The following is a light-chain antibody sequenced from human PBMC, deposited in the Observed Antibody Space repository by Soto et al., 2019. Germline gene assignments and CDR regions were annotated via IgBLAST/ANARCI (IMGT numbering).Light chain of an antibody. V-gene: IGKV3-15*01. CDR3: QQYNNWLPCT. J-gene: IGKJ2*02. CDR1: QSVSSN. Sequence: EIVMTQSPATLSVSPGERATLSCRASQSVSSNLAWYQQKPGQAPRLLIYGASTRATGIPARFSGSGSGTEFTPTISRLQSEDFAVYYCQQYNNWLPCTFGQGTKLEIK. CDR2: GAS.